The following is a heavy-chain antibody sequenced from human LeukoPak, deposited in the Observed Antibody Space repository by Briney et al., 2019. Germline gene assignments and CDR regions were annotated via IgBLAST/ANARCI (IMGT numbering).Heavy chain of an antibody. D-gene: IGHD6-25*01. CDR2: ISGGGDTT. J-gene: IGHJ6*03. CDR3: AKDIRGSSGLGSMDV. Sequence: GGSLRLSCAASGFTFSTYALSWVRQAPGKGLEWVSGISGGGDTTYYADSVKGRFTISRDNSKNTLYLQMNSLRAEETAVYYCAKDIRGSSGLGSMDVWGKGATVTVSS. V-gene: IGHV3-23*01. CDR1: GFTFSTYA.